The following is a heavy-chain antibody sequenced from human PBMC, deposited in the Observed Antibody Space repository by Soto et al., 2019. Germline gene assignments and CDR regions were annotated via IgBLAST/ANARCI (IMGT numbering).Heavy chain of an antibody. V-gene: IGHV3-33*06. CDR3: AKDYGTTGTTWGASDI. Sequence: QVQLVESGGGVVQPGRSLRLSCAATGFTFSKTGMHWVRQAPGKGQELVAIIWYDGSDKCNADAVKDRFTISRDNSKNMVYLQMNSLRVEDTAVYYCAKDYGTTGTTWGASDIWGRGTMVTVSS. J-gene: IGHJ3*02. CDR1: GFTFSKTG. CDR2: IWYDGSDK. D-gene: IGHD1-1*01.